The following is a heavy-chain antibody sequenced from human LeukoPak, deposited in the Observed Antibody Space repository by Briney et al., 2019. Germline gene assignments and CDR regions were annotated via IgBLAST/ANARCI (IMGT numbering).Heavy chain of an antibody. J-gene: IGHJ5*02. V-gene: IGHV4-34*01. CDR1: GGSFSGYY. CDR3: ARRIGESNWFDP. CDR2: INHSGST. Sequence: SETLSLTCAVNGGSFSGYYWSWIRQPPGKGLEWIGEINHSGSTNYNPSLKSRVTISVDTSKNQFSLKLSSVTAADTAVYYCARRIGESNWFDPWGQGTLVTVSS. D-gene: IGHD3-10*01.